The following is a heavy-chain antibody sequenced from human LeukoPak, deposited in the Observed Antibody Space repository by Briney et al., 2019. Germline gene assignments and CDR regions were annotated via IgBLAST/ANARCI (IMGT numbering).Heavy chain of an antibody. CDR1: GFTFSSYW. Sequence: GGSLRLSCAASGFTFSSYWMSWVRQAPGKGLEWVANIKQDGSEKYYVDSVKGRFTISRDNAKNPLYLQMNSLRAEDTAVYYCATRPPTYYYDSSGYYYDWGQGTLVTVSS. J-gene: IGHJ4*02. CDR3: ATRPPTYYYDSSGYYYD. V-gene: IGHV3-7*01. CDR2: IKQDGSEK. D-gene: IGHD3-22*01.